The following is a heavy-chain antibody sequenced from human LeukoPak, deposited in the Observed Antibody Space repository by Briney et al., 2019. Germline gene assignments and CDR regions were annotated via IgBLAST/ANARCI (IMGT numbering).Heavy chain of an antibody. CDR2: IKSKADGGTT. D-gene: IGHD3-16*01. Sequence: GGSLRLSCAASGFTFSNAWMSWVRQAPGKGLEWVGGIKSKADGGTTDYAAPVKDRFTISRDESKNTLYLQMNSLKAEDTAVYYCTVPQSGGNWFDPWGPGTQVTVSS. J-gene: IGHJ5*02. CDR1: GFTFSNAW. V-gene: IGHV3-15*01. CDR3: TVPQSGGNWFDP.